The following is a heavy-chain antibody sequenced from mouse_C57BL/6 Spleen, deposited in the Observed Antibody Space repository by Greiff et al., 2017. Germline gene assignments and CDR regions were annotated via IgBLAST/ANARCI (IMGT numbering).Heavy chain of an antibody. D-gene: IGHD4-1*01. CDR2: IYPCNGGT. V-gene: IGHV1-53*01. CDR1: CYTFTSHW. CDR3: AGGLTGKAY. Sequence: QVQPQQPGTELVKPGASVKLFFKASCYTFTSHWMHWVKQRPGQGPGWIGNIYPCNGGTNHNEKFKSKATLTVDKSTSTAYKKLSSLTSEDSAVYCCAGGLTGKAYWGQGTLVTVSA. J-gene: IGHJ3*01.